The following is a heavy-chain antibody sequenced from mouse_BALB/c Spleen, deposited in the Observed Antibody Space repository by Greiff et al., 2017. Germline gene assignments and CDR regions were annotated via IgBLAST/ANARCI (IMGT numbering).Heavy chain of an antibody. Sequence: VQVVESGGGLVKPGGSLKLSCAASGFTFSSYAMSWVRQSPEKRLEWVAEISSGGSYTYYPDTVTGRFTISRDNAKNTLYLEMSSLRSEDTAMYYCARLAMDYWGQGTSVTVSS. CDR3: ARLAMDY. CDR2: ISSGGSYT. CDR1: GFTFSSYA. J-gene: IGHJ4*01. V-gene: IGHV5-9-4*01.